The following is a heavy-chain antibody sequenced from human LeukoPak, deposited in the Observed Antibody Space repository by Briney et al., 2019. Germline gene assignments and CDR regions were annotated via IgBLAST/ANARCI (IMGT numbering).Heavy chain of an antibody. CDR1: GFTFSSYS. CDR3: AIVGSGSYYNVYYYGMDV. J-gene: IGHJ6*02. CDR2: ISSSSSYI. D-gene: IGHD3-10*01. Sequence: GGSLRLSCAASGFTFSSYSMNWVRQAPGKGLEWVSSISSSSSYIYYADSVKGRFTISRDNAKNSLYLQMNSLRAEDTAVYYCAIVGSGSYYNVYYYGMDVWGQGTTVTVSS. V-gene: IGHV3-21*01.